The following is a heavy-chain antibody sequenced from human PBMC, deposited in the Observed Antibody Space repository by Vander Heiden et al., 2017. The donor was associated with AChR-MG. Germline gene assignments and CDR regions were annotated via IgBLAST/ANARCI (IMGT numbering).Heavy chain of an antibody. D-gene: IGHD7-27*01. CDR2: IYNSGST. Sequence: QLQLQESGPGLVKPSETLSLTCTVSGGPISSFNYYWGCVRQSPGKGLEWIGSIYNSGSTYYNASLKSRVTISVDTSKNQFSLKLSSVTAADTAVYYCAVSSWAFDFWGQGTLVTVSS. J-gene: IGHJ4*02. CDR3: AVSSWAFDF. V-gene: IGHV4-39*01. CDR1: GGPISSFNYY.